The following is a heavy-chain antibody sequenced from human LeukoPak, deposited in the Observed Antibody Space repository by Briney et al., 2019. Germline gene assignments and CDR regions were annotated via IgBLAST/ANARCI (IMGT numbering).Heavy chain of an antibody. Sequence: ASVKVSCKASGYTFTSYGISWVRPAPGQGLEWMGWISAYNGNTNYAQKLQGRVTITTDTSTSTAYMELRSLRSDDTAVYYCARGDGYCGSTSCRWPDAFDIWGQGTMVTVSS. D-gene: IGHD2-2*03. CDR2: ISAYNGNT. J-gene: IGHJ3*02. CDR3: ARGDGYCGSTSCRWPDAFDI. CDR1: GYTFTSYG. V-gene: IGHV1-18*01.